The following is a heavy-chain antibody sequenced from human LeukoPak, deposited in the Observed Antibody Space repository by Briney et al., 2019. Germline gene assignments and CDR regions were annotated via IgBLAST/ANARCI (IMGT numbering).Heavy chain of an antibody. D-gene: IGHD3-10*01. CDR3: AKVGRMVRGVIGSYFDY. CDR2: ISYDGSNK. V-gene: IGHV3-30*18. J-gene: IGHJ4*02. CDR1: GFTFSSYG. Sequence: GGSLRLSCAASGFTFSSYGMHWVRQAPGKGLEWVAVISYDGSNKYYADSAKGRFTISRDNSKNTLYLQMNSLRAEDTAVYYCAKVGRMVRGVIGSYFDYWGQGTLVTVSS.